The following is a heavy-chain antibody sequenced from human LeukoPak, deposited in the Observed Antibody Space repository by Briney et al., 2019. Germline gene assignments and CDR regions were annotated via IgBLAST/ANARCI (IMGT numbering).Heavy chain of an antibody. CDR2: IYHSGST. J-gene: IGHJ3*02. CDR3: AKLSRRDGYPDAFDI. V-gene: IGHV4-59*08. Sequence: SETLSLTCTVSGGSISSYYWSWIRQPPGKGLEWIGYIYHSGSTNYNPSLKSRVTISVDTSKNQFSLKLSSVTAADTAVYYCAKLSRRDGYPDAFDIWGQGTMVTVS. D-gene: IGHD5-24*01. CDR1: GGSISSYY.